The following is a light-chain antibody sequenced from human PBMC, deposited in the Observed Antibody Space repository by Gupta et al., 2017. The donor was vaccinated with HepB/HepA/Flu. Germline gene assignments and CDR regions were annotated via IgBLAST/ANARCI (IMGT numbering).Light chain of an antibody. CDR1: HGISGW. V-gene: IGKV1-12*01. CDR3: QQASSFPLT. Sequence: DIQMIQSPSSVSASVGDTVTITCRASHGISGWLAWYQQKPGKAPKPLIYGATSLHSGVPPRFGGSGSGTDFSLTISNLQPEDSATHYCQQASSFPLTFGGGTKVELK. J-gene: IGKJ4*01. CDR2: GAT.